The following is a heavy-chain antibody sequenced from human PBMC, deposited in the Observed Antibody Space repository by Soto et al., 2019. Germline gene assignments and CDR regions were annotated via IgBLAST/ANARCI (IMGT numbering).Heavy chain of an antibody. CDR1: GGSFSGYY. V-gene: IGHV4-34*01. Sequence: QVQLQQWGAGLLKPSETLSLTCAVYGGSFSGYYWSWIRQPPGKGLEWIGEINHSGSTNYNPSLTSRVTISVATSKNPFSLKLSSVTAADTAVYYCARAYGSTVFDFWGQGTLVTVSS. D-gene: IGHD2-2*01. CDR3: ARAYGSTVFDF. CDR2: INHSGST. J-gene: IGHJ4*02.